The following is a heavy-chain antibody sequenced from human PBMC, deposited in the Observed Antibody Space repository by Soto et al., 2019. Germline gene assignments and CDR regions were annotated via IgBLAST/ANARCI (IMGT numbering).Heavy chain of an antibody. Sequence: SETLSLTCTVSGGSISSGDYYWSWIRQPPGKGLEWIGYIYYSGSTYYNPSLKSRVTISVDTSKNQFSLKLSSVTAADTAVYYCARGMGWFERSHYGMDVWGQGTTVTVSS. D-gene: IGHD3-10*01. V-gene: IGHV4-30-4*01. J-gene: IGHJ6*02. CDR2: IYYSGST. CDR1: GGSISSGDYY. CDR3: ARGMGWFERSHYGMDV.